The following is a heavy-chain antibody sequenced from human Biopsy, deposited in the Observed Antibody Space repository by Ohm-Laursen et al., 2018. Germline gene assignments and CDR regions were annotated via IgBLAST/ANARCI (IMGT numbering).Heavy chain of an antibody. J-gene: IGHJ6*02. CDR3: ARMDCSGGSCHYYSYGMDV. V-gene: IGHV4-4*09. D-gene: IGHD2-15*01. Sequence: SDTLSLTCPVSGVSITAYYWSWIRQPPGKGLECIGNIHHSGSTNYNPSLKSRLTISVDTSKNQFSLKLGSVTAADTAVYYCARMDCSGGSCHYYSYGMDVWGQGTTVTVSS. CDR2: IHHSGST. CDR1: GVSITAYY.